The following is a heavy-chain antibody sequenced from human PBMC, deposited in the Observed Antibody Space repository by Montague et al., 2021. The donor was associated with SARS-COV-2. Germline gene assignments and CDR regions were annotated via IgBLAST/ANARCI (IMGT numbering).Heavy chain of an antibody. J-gene: IGHJ4*02. CDR2: IASGGRST. CDR3: AKDPVPVAGRYFDY. D-gene: IGHD6-19*01. V-gene: IGHV3-23*03. CDR1: GFPFNNYA. Sequence: YLRLSCAASGFPFNNYAMNWVRQAPGKGLEWVSVIASGGRSTFYADSVKGRFTISRDNSKDTLYLQMYSLRPEDTAIYYCAKDPVPVAGRYFDYWGQGTLVTVSS.